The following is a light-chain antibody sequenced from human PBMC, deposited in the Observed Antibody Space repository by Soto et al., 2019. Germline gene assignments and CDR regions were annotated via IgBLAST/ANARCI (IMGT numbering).Light chain of an antibody. J-gene: IGKJ5*01. CDR3: QQSYSTPIT. CDR2: AAS. CDR1: QGIRND. V-gene: IGKV1-39*01. Sequence: DIPMTPFSSSLSASVGGRGTLTCRASQGIRNDLGWYQQKPGKAPKRLIYAASSLQSGVPSRFSGSGSGTDFTLTISSLQPEDFATYYCQQSYSTPITFGQGTRLEI.